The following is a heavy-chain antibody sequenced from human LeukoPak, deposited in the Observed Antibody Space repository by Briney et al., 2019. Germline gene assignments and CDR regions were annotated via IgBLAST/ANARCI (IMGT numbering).Heavy chain of an antibody. CDR2: INHSGST. V-gene: IGHV4-34*01. Sequence: SETLSLTCAVYGGSFSGYYWSWIRQPPGKGLEWIGEINHSGSTNYNPSLKSRVTISVDTSKNQFSLKLSSVTAADTAVYYCARADSQIRNWFDPWGQGTLVTVSS. D-gene: IGHD3-22*01. J-gene: IGHJ5*02. CDR1: GGSFSGYY. CDR3: ARADSQIRNWFDP.